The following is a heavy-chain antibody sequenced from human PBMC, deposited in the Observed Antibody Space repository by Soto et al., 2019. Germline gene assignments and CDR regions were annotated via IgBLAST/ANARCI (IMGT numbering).Heavy chain of an antibody. V-gene: IGHV4-39*01. CDR3: ATSNWFDP. CDR1: GGSISSRGYY. J-gene: IGHJ5*02. CDR2: IYYSGST. Sequence: QLQLQESGPGLVKPSETLSLTCTVSGGSISSRGYYWGWIRQPPGKGLEWIGTIYYSGSTYYNPSXKSRVTISVDTSKNQFSLKLSSVTAADTAVYYRATSNWFDPWGQGTLVTVSS.